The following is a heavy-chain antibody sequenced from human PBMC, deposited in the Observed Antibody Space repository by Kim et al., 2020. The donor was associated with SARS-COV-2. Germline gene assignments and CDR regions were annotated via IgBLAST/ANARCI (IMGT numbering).Heavy chain of an antibody. CDR1: GFTFSSYE. CDR3: AREERDYYYYGMDV. Sequence: GGSLRLSCAASGFTFSSYEMNWVRQAPGKGLEWVSYISSSGSTIYYADSVKGRFTISRDNAKNSLYLQMNSLRAEDTAVYYCAREERDYYYYGMDVWCQGTTVTVSS. CDR2: ISSSGSTI. D-gene: IGHD1-1*01. J-gene: IGHJ6*02. V-gene: IGHV3-48*03.